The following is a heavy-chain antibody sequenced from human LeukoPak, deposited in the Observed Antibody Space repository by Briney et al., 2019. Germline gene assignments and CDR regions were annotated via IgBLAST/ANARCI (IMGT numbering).Heavy chain of an antibody. CDR2: IYYTGST. Sequence: SETLSLTCTVSGGSISSYYWSWIRQPPGKGLEWIGYIYYTGSTNYNPSLKSRVTISVDTSKIQFSLELSSVTAADTAVYYCARVGFGNTPHPIDYWGQGTLVTVSS. CDR3: ARVGFGNTPHPIDY. D-gene: IGHD4-23*01. J-gene: IGHJ4*02. V-gene: IGHV4-59*01. CDR1: GGSISSYY.